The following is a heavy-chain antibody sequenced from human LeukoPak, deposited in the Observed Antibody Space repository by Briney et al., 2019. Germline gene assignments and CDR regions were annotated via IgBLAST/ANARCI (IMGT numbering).Heavy chain of an antibody. CDR3: ARGPRLSTYYYGSGSYFFPGSRGGHRAKFDY. CDR2: IYYSGST. Sequence: SETLSLTCTVSGGSISSYYWSWIRQPPGKGLEWIGYIYYSGSTYYNPSLKSRVTISVDTSKNQFSLKLSSVTAADTAVYYCARGPRLSTYYYGSGSYFFPGSRGGHRAKFDYWGQGTLVTVSS. D-gene: IGHD3-10*01. J-gene: IGHJ4*02. CDR1: GGSISSYY. V-gene: IGHV4-59*12.